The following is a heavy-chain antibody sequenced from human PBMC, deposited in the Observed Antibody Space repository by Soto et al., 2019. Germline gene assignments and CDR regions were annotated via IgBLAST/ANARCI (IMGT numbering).Heavy chain of an antibody. CDR2: ISATGGGT. V-gene: IGHV3-23*01. D-gene: IGHD2-2*01. Sequence: CCNAVSWVRLATGKGLEWVSLISATGGGTYYADSVKGRFTISRDNSHNTLYLQVHSLTAEDPAVYYCAKYFLVIRRPPRSTHFPYPTLFRTQH. CDR3: AKYFLVIRRPPRSTHFPYPTLFRTQH. CDR1: CCNA. J-gene: IGHJ1*01.